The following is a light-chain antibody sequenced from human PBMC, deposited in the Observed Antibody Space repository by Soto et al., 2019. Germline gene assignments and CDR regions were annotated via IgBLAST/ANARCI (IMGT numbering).Light chain of an antibody. CDR2: DVS. CDR1: SSDFGAYNY. CDR3: CSSAGDSAPYV. V-gene: IGLV2-14*01. Sequence: QSALTQPASLSGSPGQSITVSCTGTSSDFGAYNYVSWYQQYPGKAPKLMIYDVSNRPSGISNRFSGSKSANTASLTISGLQAEDESDDYCCSSAGDSAPYVFGTVTKVTVL. J-gene: IGLJ1*01.